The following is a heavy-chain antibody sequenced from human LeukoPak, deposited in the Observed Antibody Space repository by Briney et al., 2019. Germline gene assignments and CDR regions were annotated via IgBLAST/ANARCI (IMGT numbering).Heavy chain of an antibody. V-gene: IGHV4-39*07. CDR3: ARAKKWLRFPSAGDKYYFDY. D-gene: IGHD5-12*01. CDR1: GGSISSHSYY. Sequence: PSETLSLTCTVSGGSISSHSYYWGWVRQPPGKGLEWIGSIYHTGSTYYNPSLKSRVTISVDTSKNQFSLKLSSVTAADTAVYYCARAKKWLRFPSAGDKYYFDYWGQGTLVTVSS. CDR2: IYHTGST. J-gene: IGHJ4*02.